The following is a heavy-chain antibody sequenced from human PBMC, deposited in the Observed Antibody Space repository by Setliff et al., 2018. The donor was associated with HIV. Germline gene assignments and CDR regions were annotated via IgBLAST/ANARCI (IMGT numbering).Heavy chain of an antibody. CDR2: VYYSGST. CDR3: ARDGYSSSWYVISGSFDY. V-gene: IGHV4-39*07. Sequence: SETLSLTCIVSGGSISSSSYHWGWIRQPPGKGLEWIWTVYYSGSTYYNPSLKSRVTISVDTSENQFSLKLSPVTAADTAVYYCARDGYSSSWYVISGSFDYWGQGILVTVSS. D-gene: IGHD6-13*01. J-gene: IGHJ4*02. CDR1: GGSISSSSYH.